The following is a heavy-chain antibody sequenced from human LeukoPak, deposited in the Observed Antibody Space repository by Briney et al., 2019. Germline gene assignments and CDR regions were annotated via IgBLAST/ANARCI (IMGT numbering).Heavy chain of an antibody. CDR2: MNPNSRNT. CDR3: ARGFQKHRKNDAFDI. V-gene: IGHV1-8*01. J-gene: IGHJ3*02. Sequence: ASVKVSCKASGYTFTSYDINWVRQATGQGLEWMGWMNPNSRNTGYAQKFQGRVTMTRNTSISTAYMELSSLRSEDTAVYYCARGFQKHRKNDAFDIWGQGTMVTVSS. CDR1: GYTFTSYD.